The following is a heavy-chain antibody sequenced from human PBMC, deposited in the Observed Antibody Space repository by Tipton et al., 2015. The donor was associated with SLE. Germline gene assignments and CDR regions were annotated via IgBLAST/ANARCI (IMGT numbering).Heavy chain of an antibody. D-gene: IGHD3-3*01. CDR2: IYNGGSA. CDR3: ASLGDRGGVVT. J-gene: IGHJ4*02. Sequence: TLSLTCTVSGASISSGGYYWSWIRQHPGEGLEWIGYIYNGGSAHYNASLKSRLTISVDTSKNQFSLTLSSVTAADTAVYYCASLGDRGGVVTWGQGTLVTVSS. CDR1: GASISSGGYY. V-gene: IGHV4-31*03.